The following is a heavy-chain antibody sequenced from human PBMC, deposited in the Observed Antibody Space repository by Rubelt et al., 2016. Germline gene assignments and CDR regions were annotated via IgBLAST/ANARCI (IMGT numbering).Heavy chain of an antibody. J-gene: IGHJ4*02. V-gene: IGHV3-48*03. D-gene: IGHD4-11*01. CDR1: GFTFSSYE. CDR3: ARAYSNYDQFDY. CDR2: ISSSGSTI. Sequence: EVQLVESGGGLVQPGGSLRLSCAASGFTFSSYEMNWVRQAPGKGLEWVSYISSSGSTIYYADSVKGRFTISRDNSKNTLYLHMNSLRAEDTAVYYCARAYSNYDQFDYWGQGALVTVSS.